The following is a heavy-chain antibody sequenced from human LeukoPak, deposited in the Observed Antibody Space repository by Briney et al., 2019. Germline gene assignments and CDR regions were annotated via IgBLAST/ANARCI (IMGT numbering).Heavy chain of an antibody. CDR2: VYHSGST. CDR3: ARASPELGYCSGGSCYQYNWFDP. J-gene: IGHJ5*02. V-gene: IGHV4-4*02. Sequence: SETLSLTCAVSGGSISSSNWRSWVRQPPGKGLEWIGEVYHSGSTNYNPSLKSRVTISVDKSKNQFYLMLSSVTAADTAVYYCARASPELGYCSGGSCYQYNWFDPWGQGTLVTVSS. CDR1: GGSISSSNW. D-gene: IGHD2-15*01.